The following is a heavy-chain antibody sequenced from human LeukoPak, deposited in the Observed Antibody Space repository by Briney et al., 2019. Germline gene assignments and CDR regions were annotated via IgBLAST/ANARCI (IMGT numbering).Heavy chain of an antibody. CDR2: TYWRSKWYS. J-gene: IGHJ5*02. V-gene: IGHV6-1*01. Sequence: SQTLSLTCAISGDSVSGNTIAWHWIRQSPSRGLEWLRRTYWRSKWYSDYAVGVKSRITINPDTSKNQFSLQLNSVTPEDTAVYYCARDIATRRSGWFDPWGPGTLVTVSS. CDR3: ARDIATRRSGWFDP. CDR1: GDSVSGNTIA. D-gene: IGHD6-13*01.